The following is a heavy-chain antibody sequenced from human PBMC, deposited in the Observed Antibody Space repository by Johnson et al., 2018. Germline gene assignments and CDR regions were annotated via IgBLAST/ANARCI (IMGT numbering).Heavy chain of an antibody. CDR1: GLTFSDYY. Sequence: VQLVESGGGLVKPGGSXRLSCAASGLTFSDYYMSWIRKAPGKGLEWGSSISSSGSTIYYAASWKGRFTIFRDNANNSLYLQMNSLRAEDTSVYSCARGSGRDGYIGDYYGMDVWGQGTTVTVSS. CDR3: ARGSGRDGYIGDYYGMDV. CDR2: ISSSGSTI. V-gene: IGHV3-11*01. J-gene: IGHJ6*02. D-gene: IGHD5-24*01.